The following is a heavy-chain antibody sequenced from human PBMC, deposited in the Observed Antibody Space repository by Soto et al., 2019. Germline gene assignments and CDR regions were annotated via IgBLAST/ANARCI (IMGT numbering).Heavy chain of an antibody. CDR3: VRRYRGFDY. V-gene: IGHV3-72*01. J-gene: IGHJ4*02. CDR1: GFTFSDRY. Sequence: EVQLVESGGGLVPPGGSLRLSCEVSGFTFSDRYMDWVRQAPGRGLEWVGRSRNKANSYTTEYATSVKGRFTVSRDDSKNLFFLQMNSLRTEDTAVYYCVRRYRGFDYWGQGALVTVSS. CDR2: SRNKANSYTT. D-gene: IGHD5-12*01.